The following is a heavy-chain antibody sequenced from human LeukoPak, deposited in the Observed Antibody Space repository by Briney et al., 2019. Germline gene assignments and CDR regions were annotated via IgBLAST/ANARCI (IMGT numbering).Heavy chain of an antibody. V-gene: IGHV3-7*01. CDR2: IKQDGSEK. J-gene: IGHJ4*02. D-gene: IGHD3-3*01. Sequence: AGGSLRLSCGASGFTFSSYWMSWVCQAPGKGLGWVANIKQDGSEKYYVDSVKGRFTISRDNAKNSLYLQMNSLRAEDTAVYYCARGSGLWSWSHWGQGTLVTVSS. CDR3: ARGSGLWSWSH. CDR1: GFTFSSYW.